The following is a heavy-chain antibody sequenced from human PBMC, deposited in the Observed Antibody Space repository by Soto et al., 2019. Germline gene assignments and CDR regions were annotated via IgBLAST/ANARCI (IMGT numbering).Heavy chain of an antibody. Sequence: QLQLQESGPGLVKASETLSLTCSVSTNSLSDSASYWGWIRQPPGKGLEWIGTISYSANTYHNPSLKRRVTLSLCQPKKQCSLRLRSVTVADTCVYYCAATSGTTSAFDVWGPGKTVAVSS. D-gene: IGHD1-1*01. V-gene: IGHV4-39*01. CDR2: ISYSANT. CDR1: TNSLSDSASY. CDR3: AATSGTTSAFDV. J-gene: IGHJ3*01.